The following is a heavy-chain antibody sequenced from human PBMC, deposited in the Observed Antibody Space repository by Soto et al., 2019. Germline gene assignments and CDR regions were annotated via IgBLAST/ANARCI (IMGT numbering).Heavy chain of an antibody. CDR1: GGSISGSF. Sequence: SETLSLTCTVSGGSISGSFWSWIRQSPGKGLEFIGYIYYTGSTNSNPSLNGRASISVDTSKNQISLKLWSVTAADTAVYYCATDSFRSGIAVAGNYWGQGTLVTVSS. V-gene: IGHV4-59*01. CDR3: ATDSFRSGIAVAGNY. D-gene: IGHD6-19*01. CDR2: IYYTGST. J-gene: IGHJ4*02.